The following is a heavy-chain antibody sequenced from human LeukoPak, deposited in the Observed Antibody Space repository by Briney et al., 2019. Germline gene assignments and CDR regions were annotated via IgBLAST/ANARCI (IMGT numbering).Heavy chain of an antibody. CDR2: ISYDGSNK. CDR1: GFTFSSYA. CDR3: AKGGGSYSSSWFDY. V-gene: IGHV3-30*04. D-gene: IGHD6-13*01. Sequence: GGSLRLSCAASGFTFSSYAMHWVRQAPGKGLEWVAVISYDGSNKYYADSVKGRFTISRDNSKNTLYLQMNSLRAEDTAVYYCAKGGGSYSSSWFDYWGQGTLVTVSS. J-gene: IGHJ4*02.